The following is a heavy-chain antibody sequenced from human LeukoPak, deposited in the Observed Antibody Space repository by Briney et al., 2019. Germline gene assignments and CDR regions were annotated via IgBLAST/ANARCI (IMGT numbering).Heavy chain of an antibody. CDR3: AREGCSTTSCYGYFDL. Sequence: SQTLSLTCTVSGGSISRGDYYWSWIRQPPGKGLEWIVYIYYSGSTYYNPSLKSLVIISVDTSKNQFSLKLSSVTAADTAVYYFAREGCSTTSCYGYFDLWGRGTLVTVSS. J-gene: IGHJ2*01. CDR2: IYYSGST. CDR1: GGSISRGDYY. D-gene: IGHD2-2*01. V-gene: IGHV4-30-4*01.